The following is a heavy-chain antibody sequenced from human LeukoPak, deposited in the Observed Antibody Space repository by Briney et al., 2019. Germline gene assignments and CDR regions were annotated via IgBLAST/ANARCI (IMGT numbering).Heavy chain of an antibody. J-gene: IGHJ4*02. CDR2: IKQDRSDK. Sequence: GRSLRLSCAASGFTFSGSSMHWVRQAPGKGLEWVANIKQDRSDKYYVDSVKGRFTISRDNAKNSLYLQMNSLRAEDTAVYYCAKGSGDFDYWGQGTLVTVSS. CDR3: AKGSGDFDY. V-gene: IGHV3-7*01. D-gene: IGHD1-1*01. CDR1: GFTFSGSS.